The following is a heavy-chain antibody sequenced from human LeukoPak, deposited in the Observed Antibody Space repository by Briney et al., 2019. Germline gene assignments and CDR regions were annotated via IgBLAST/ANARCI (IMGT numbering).Heavy chain of an antibody. J-gene: IGHJ6*02. CDR3: ARRPIKYYYYGMDV. CDR2: ISYDGSNK. Sequence: PGGSLRLSCAASGFTFSSYGMHWVRQAPGKGLEWVTVISYDGSNKYYADSVEGRFTISRDNSKNTLYLQMNSLRAEDTAVYYCARRPIKYYYYGMDVWGQGTTVTVSS. CDR1: GFTFSSYG. V-gene: IGHV3-30*03.